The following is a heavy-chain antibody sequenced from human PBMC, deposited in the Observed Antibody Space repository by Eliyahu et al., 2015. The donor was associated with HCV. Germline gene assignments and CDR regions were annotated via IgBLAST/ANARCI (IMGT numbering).Heavy chain of an antibody. CDR2: IIHSGTT. J-gene: IGHJ6*02. CDR3: ARSGSPSFYYGLDV. CDR1: GGSLNGFY. D-gene: IGHD3-10*01. V-gene: IGHV4-34*12. Sequence: QVQLKQWGAGLLKPSETLSLTCGVYGGSLNGFYWSWIRQTPGKGLEWIGQIIHSGTTKYDPSLKSRVTMSVDTPKNQFSLRLKSVTAADTGVYYCARSGSPSFYYGLDVWGPGTTVTVSS.